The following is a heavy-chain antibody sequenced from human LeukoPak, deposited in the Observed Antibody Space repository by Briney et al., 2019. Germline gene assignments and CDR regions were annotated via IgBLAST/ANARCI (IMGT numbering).Heavy chain of an antibody. CDR2: ISSSGSTI. V-gene: IGHV3-11*01. D-gene: IGHD2-15*01. CDR1: GFTFSDYY. J-gene: IGHJ3*02. Sequence: MSGGSLRLSCAASGFTFSDYYMSWIRQAPGKGLEWVSYISSSGSTIYYADSVKGRFTISRDNAKNSLYLQMNSLRAEDTAVYYCARITPIGDAFDIWGQGTMVTVSS. CDR3: ARITPIGDAFDI.